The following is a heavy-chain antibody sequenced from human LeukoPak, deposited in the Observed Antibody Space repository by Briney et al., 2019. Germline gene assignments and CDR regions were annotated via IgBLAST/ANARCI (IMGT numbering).Heavy chain of an antibody. V-gene: IGHV1-69*05. CDR3: ARGLSVGVAYGDY. CDR2: IIPIFGTA. Sequence: SVKVSCKASGGTFSSYAISWVRQAPGQGLEWMGGIIPIFGTANYAQKFQGRVTITTDESTSTAYMELSSLRAEDTALYFCARGLSVGVAYGDYWGQGTLVTVSS. J-gene: IGHJ4*02. CDR1: GGTFSSYA. D-gene: IGHD3-3*01.